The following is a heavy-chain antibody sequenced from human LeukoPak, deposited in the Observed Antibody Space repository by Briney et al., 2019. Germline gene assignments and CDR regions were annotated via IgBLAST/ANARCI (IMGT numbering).Heavy chain of an antibody. CDR3: ARAYYFDLRSYYNPTSSFDY. D-gene: IGHD3-10*01. Sequence: PGGSLRLSCAASGFTFSSYSMNWVRQAPGKGLEWVANINQDGSEKYSVDSVKGRFTISRDNAKNSLYLQMNSLRAEDTAVYYCARAYYFDLRSYYNPTSSFDYWGQGTLVTVSS. CDR1: GFTFSSYS. CDR2: INQDGSEK. J-gene: IGHJ4*02. V-gene: IGHV3-7*04.